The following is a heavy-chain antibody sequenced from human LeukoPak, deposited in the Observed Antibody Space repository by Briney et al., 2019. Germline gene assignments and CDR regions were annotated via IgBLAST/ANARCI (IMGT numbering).Heavy chain of an antibody. CDR3: ARDSLRWKTETPGY. CDR1: GYTLPSYY. Sequence: ASVKVSCKASGYTLPSYYLHWVRQAPGQGLEWVGIINPSGGSTSYAQKCQGRVTMTRDTTTSTVYMELSSLRSEDTAVYYCARDSLRWKTETPGYWGQGTLVTVSS. J-gene: IGHJ4*02. D-gene: IGHD2-21*01. CDR2: INPSGGST. V-gene: IGHV1-46*01.